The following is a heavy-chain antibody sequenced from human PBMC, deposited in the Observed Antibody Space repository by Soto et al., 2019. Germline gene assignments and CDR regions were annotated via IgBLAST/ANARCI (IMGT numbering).Heavy chain of an antibody. CDR1: AGSVSNSDYY. Sequence: QLQLQESGPGLVKTSETLSLICTVSAGSVSNSDYYWGWIRQPPGKGLEWIGTIHYSGSAYYNASVKSRVTISVDASKNQFSLRLTSVTAADTAVYYCARQGLLQFRIIRMGWFDPWGQGTLVTISS. V-gene: IGHV4-39*01. D-gene: IGHD2-21*02. CDR2: IHYSGSA. J-gene: IGHJ5*02. CDR3: ARQGLLQFRIIRMGWFDP.